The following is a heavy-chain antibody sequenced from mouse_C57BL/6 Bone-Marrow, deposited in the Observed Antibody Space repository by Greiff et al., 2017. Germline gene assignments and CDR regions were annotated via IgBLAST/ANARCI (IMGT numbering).Heavy chain of an antibody. D-gene: IGHD1-1*01. J-gene: IGHJ1*03. CDR1: GYTFTSYD. CDR3: ARDYGSRYWYVDV. Sequence: VKLMESGPELVKPGASVKLSCKASGYTFTSYDINWVKQRPGQGLEWIGWIYPRDGSTNYNEKFKGKAILTVDTSSSTAYMELHSLTSEDSAVYFCARDYGSRYWYVDVWGTGTTVTVSS. V-gene: IGHV1-85*01. CDR2: IYPRDGST.